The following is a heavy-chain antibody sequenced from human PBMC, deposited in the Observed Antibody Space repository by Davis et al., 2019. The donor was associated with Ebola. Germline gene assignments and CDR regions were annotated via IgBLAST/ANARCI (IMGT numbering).Heavy chain of an antibody. J-gene: IGHJ4*02. CDR2: IPYDGSNK. V-gene: IGHV3-30-3*01. D-gene: IGHD1-1*01. Sequence: GESLKISCAASGFTFSSYAMHWVRQAPGKGLEWVAVIPYDGSNKYYADSVKGRFTISRDNSKNTLYLQMNSLRAEDTAVYYCARKSGPDYWGQGTLVTVSS. CDR1: GFTFSSYA. CDR3: ARKSGPDY.